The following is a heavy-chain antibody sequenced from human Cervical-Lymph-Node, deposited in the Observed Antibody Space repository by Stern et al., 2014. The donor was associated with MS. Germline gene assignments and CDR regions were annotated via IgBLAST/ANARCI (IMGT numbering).Heavy chain of an antibody. V-gene: IGHV1-69*12. J-gene: IGHJ6*01. Sequence: IQLVQSGAEVTKPGSSVKVSCKASGGTFSNYATSWVRPAPGQGIEWMGGIVPRFGKPNYAQKFQGRVTIAADESTSTAYMDLSSLRSEDTAVYYCASPLTATSVPFGYYGMDVWGQGTTVTVSA. CDR3: ASPLTATSVPFGYYGMDV. CDR2: IVPRFGKP. D-gene: IGHD4-17*01. CDR1: GGTFSNYA.